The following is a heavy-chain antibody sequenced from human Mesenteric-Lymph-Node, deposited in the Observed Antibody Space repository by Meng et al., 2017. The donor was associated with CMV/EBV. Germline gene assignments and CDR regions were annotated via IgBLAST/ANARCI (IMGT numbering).Heavy chain of an antibody. Sequence: GGSLRLSCGASRFTFSDYYMSWIRQAPGKGLEWVSYISTSGTTISYADSVKGRFTISRDNAKNSLYLQMNSLRAEDTAVYYCARGSKSDFWSGYWEYYYYGMDVWGQGTTVTVSS. D-gene: IGHD3-3*01. V-gene: IGHV3-11*01. CDR2: ISTSGTTI. J-gene: IGHJ6*02. CDR3: ARGSKSDFWSGYWEYYYYGMDV. CDR1: RFTFSDYY.